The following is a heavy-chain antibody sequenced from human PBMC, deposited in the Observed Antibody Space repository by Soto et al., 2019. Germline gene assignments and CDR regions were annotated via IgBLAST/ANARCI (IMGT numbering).Heavy chain of an antibody. CDR1: GYTFTGCY. V-gene: IGHV1-2*02. Sequence: ASVKVSCKASGYTFTGCYMHWVRQAPGQGLEWMGWINPNSGGTNYAQKFQGRVTMTRDTSISTAYMELSRLRSDDTAVYYCARDLSVGASRHDAFDIWGQGTMVTVSS. CDR3: ARDLSVGASRHDAFDI. D-gene: IGHD1-26*01. J-gene: IGHJ3*02. CDR2: INPNSGGT.